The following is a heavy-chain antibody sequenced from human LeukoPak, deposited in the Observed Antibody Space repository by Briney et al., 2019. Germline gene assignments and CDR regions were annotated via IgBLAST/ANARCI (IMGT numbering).Heavy chain of an antibody. J-gene: IGHJ4*02. CDR1: GFTFSSYA. CDR3: ARREYDILTGYYSFDY. Sequence: GGSLRLSCAASGFTFSSYAMSWVRQAPGKGLEWVSAISGGDTFYADSVKGRFTISRDNSKNTLHLQVNSLRAEDTAVYYCARREYDILTGYYSFDYWGQGTLVTVSS. V-gene: IGHV3-23*01. CDR2: ISGGDT. D-gene: IGHD3-9*01.